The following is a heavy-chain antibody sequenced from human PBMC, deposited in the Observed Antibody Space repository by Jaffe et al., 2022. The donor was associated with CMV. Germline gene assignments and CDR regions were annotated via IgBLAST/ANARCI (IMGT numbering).Heavy chain of an antibody. CDR2: IKQDGSEK. J-gene: IGHJ6*02. CDR3: AREIRYCSGGSCSRAAAYYGMDV. D-gene: IGHD2-15*01. Sequence: EVQLVESGGGLVQPGGSLRLSCAASGFTFSSYWMSWVRQAPGKGLEWVANIKQDGSEKYYVDSVKGRFTISRDNAKNSLYLQMNSLRAEDTAVYYCAREIRYCSGGSCSRAAAYYGMDVWGQGTTVTVSS. V-gene: IGHV3-7*01. CDR1: GFTFSSYW.